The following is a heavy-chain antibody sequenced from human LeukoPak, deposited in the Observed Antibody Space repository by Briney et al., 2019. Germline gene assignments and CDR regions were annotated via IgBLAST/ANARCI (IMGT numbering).Heavy chain of an antibody. J-gene: IGHJ5*02. CDR1: GGSLSHYY. CDR2: INHSGST. Sequence: PSETLSLTCAVYGGSLSHYYWSWIRQPPGKGLEWIGEINHSGSTNYNPSLKRRVTISVDMSKNQFSLELTSVTAADTAVYYCARGPASGSNSSWFDPWGQGTLVTVSS. D-gene: IGHD3-10*01. V-gene: IGHV4-34*01. CDR3: ARGPASGSNSSWFDP.